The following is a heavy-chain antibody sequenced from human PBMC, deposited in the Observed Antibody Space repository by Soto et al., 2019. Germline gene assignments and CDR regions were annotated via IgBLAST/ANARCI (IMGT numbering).Heavy chain of an antibody. D-gene: IGHD3-10*01. CDR3: AISILWFGEYRY. Sequence: EVQLLESGGGLVQPGGSLRLSCAASGFTFSSYAMSWVRQAPGKGLEWVSALSGSGGSTYYADSVKGRFTISRDNSKNTLYLQMNSRRAEDTAVYYCAISILWFGEYRYWGQGTLVTVSS. CDR2: LSGSGGST. J-gene: IGHJ4*02. V-gene: IGHV3-23*01. CDR1: GFTFSSYA.